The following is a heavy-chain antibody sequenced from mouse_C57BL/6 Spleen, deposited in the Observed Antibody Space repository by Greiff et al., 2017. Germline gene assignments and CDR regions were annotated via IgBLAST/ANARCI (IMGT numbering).Heavy chain of an antibody. CDR3: ARGYYYGSSEYFDY. CDR1: GYAFSSSW. D-gene: IGHD1-1*01. CDR2: IYPGDGDT. J-gene: IGHJ2*01. V-gene: IGHV1-82*01. Sequence: QVQLQQSGPELVKPGASVKISCKASGYAFSSSWMNWVKQRPGKGLEWIGRIYPGDGDTNYNGKFKGKATLTADKSSSTAYMQLSSLTSEDSAVXFCARGYYYGSSEYFDYWGQGTTLTVSS.